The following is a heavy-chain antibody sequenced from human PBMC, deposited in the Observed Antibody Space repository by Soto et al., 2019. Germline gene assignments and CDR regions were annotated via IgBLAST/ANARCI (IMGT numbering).Heavy chain of an antibody. CDR1: GFTFSSYA. CDR3: AKESYDSSGYYYVVGAFDI. CDR2: ISGSGGST. J-gene: IGHJ3*02. D-gene: IGHD3-22*01. V-gene: IGHV3-23*01. Sequence: GGSLILSCAASGFTFSSYAMSWVRPAPGKGLEWVSAISGSGGSTYYADSVKGRFTISRDNSKNTLYLQMNSLRAEDTAVYYCAKESYDSSGYYYVVGAFDIWGQGTMVTVSS.